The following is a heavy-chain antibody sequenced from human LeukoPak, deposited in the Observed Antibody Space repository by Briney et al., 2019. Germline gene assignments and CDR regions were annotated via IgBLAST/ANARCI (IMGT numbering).Heavy chain of an antibody. D-gene: IGHD6-19*01. V-gene: IGHV3-7*01. J-gene: IGHJ5*02. CDR1: GFTFSSYW. CDR2: IKEDGSEK. CDR3: AKAVAARWLDP. Sequence: GGSLRLSCAASGFTFSSYWMSWVRQAPGKGLECVANIKEDGSEKNYVDSVKGRFTISRDNAKNSLYLQMNSLRTEDTAVYYCAKAVAARWLDPWGQGTLVIVSS.